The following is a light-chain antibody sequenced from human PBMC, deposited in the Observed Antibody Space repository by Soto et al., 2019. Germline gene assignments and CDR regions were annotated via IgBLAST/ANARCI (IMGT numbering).Light chain of an antibody. CDR1: QSVSNIY. V-gene: IGKV3-20*01. J-gene: IGKJ4*01. CDR2: GAS. Sequence: EIVLTQSPGTLSLSPGDRATLSCRASQSVSNIYFAWYQQKPGQAPRLLIYGASSRATGIPDRFSGSGSGTDFTLTISRLEPEDFAVYYCQHYASSPLTFGGGTKVEIK. CDR3: QHYASSPLT.